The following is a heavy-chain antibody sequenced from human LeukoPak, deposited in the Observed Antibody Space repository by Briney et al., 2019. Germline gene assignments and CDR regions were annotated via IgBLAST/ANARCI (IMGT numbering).Heavy chain of an antibody. J-gene: IGHJ6*03. CDR3: ARDRLLEDRDYSYYYYMDV. CDR2: ISSSGSTI. Sequence: GGSLRLSCAASGFTFSDYYMSWIRQAPGKGLEWVSYISSSGSTIYYADSVKGRFTISRDNAKNSLYLQMNNLRAEDTAVYHCARDRLLEDRDYSYYYYMDVWGKGTTVTVSS. D-gene: IGHD1-1*01. V-gene: IGHV3-11*04. CDR1: GFTFSDYY.